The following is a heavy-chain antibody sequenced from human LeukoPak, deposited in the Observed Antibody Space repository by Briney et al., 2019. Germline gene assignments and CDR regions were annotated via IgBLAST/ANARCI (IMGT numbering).Heavy chain of an antibody. J-gene: IGHJ4*02. CDR2: INHSGST. CDR1: GGSFSGYY. Sequence: PSETLSPTCAVYGGSFSGYYWSWIRQPPGKGLEWIGEINHSGSTNYNPSLKSRVNISVDTSKNQFSLKLSSVTAADTAVYYCATNPVYATKGFVDYWGQGTLVTVSS. D-gene: IGHD2-8*01. CDR3: ATNPVYATKGFVDY. V-gene: IGHV4-34*01.